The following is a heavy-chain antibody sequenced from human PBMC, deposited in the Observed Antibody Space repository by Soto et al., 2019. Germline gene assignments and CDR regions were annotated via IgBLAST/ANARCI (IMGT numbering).Heavy chain of an antibody. J-gene: IGHJ5*02. CDR3: ARSVFP. V-gene: IGHV4-31*03. Sequence: PSETLSLTCTVSDGSISSGGYYWSWIRQHPGKGLEWIGYIYYSGSTYYNPSLKSRVNISVDTPKNQYSMKLSSVTAADTAVYYCARSVFPWGQGTLVTVSS. CDR2: IYYSGST. CDR1: DGSISSGGYY.